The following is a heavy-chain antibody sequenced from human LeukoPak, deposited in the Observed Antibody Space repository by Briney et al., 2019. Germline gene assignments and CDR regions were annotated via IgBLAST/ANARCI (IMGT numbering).Heavy chain of an antibody. D-gene: IGHD6-13*01. J-gene: IGHJ6*03. Sequence: PSETLSLTCTVSGGSISSSSYYWGWIRQPPGKGLEWIGSIYYSGSTYYNPSLKSRVTISVDTSKNQFSLKLSSVTAADTAVYYCARGSGDRWYFHYYYYMDVWGKGTTVTVSS. V-gene: IGHV4-39*07. CDR2: IYYSGST. CDR3: ARGSGDRWYFHYYYYMDV. CDR1: GGSISSSSYY.